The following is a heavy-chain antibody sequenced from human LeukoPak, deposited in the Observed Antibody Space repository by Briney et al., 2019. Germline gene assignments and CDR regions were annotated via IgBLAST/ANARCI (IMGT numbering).Heavy chain of an antibody. CDR2: IKSKTDGGTT. CDR3: TTDLVDDPDAFDI. Sequence: GGSLRLSCAASGFTFSSYAMSWVRQAPGKGLEWVGRIKSKTDGGTTDYAAPVKGRFTISRDDSKNTLYLQMNSLKTEDTAVYYCTTDLVDDPDAFDIWGQGTMVTVSS. CDR1: GFTFSSYA. V-gene: IGHV3-15*01. D-gene: IGHD2-2*01. J-gene: IGHJ3*02.